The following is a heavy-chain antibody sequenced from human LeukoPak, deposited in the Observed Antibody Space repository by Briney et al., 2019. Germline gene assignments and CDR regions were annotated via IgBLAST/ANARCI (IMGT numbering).Heavy chain of an antibody. CDR3: ARYSGYDSRFDP. J-gene: IGHJ5*02. D-gene: IGHD5-12*01. Sequence: SQTLSLTCTVSGGSISSGSYYWSWIRQPAGKGLEWIGRIYTSGSTNYNPSLKSRVTISVDTSKNQFSLKLSSVTAADTAVYYCARYSGYDSRFDPWGQGTLVTVSS. CDR2: IYTSGST. CDR1: GGSISSGSYY. V-gene: IGHV4-61*02.